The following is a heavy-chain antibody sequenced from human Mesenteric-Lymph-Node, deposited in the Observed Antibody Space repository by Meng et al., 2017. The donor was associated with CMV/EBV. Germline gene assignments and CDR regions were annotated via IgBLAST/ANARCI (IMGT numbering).Heavy chain of an antibody. J-gene: IGHJ3*02. CDR1: GFTFNNYE. CDR3: VREGLSLDAFDM. V-gene: IGHV3-48*03. CDR2: ISSSGSTI. Sequence: GGSLRLSCVASGFTFNNYEMSWVRQTPGKGLEWVSYISSSGSTIHYADSVKGRFTISRDNAKDSLFLEMNSLRADDTALYYCVREGLSLDAFDMWGQGTMVTVSS. D-gene: IGHD3/OR15-3a*01.